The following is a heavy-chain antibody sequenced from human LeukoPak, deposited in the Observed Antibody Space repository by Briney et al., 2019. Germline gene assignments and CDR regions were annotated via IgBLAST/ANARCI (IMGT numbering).Heavy chain of an antibody. J-gene: IGHJ4*02. CDR2: ITSSSTFI. V-gene: IGHV3-21*01. Sequence: KPGGSLRLSCAASGFTFRSYTMSWVRQAPGKGLEWVASITSSSTFIYYADSLKGRFTISRDNAQNSLYLQMNSLRAEDTAVYYCARGQAAANILYYFGYWGQGTLVTVSS. D-gene: IGHD6-13*01. CDR1: GFTFRSYT. CDR3: ARGQAAANILYYFGY.